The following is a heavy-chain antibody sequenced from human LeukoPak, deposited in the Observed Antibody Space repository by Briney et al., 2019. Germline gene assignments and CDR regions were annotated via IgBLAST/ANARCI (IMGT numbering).Heavy chain of an antibody. D-gene: IGHD5-24*01. J-gene: IGHJ4*02. Sequence: GGSLILSCAASGFTFNNYALSWVRQAPGKGLEWVSAITSGSGGSTFYADSVKGRFTISRDNSKNTLYLQMNSLRDEDTAVYYCAIWTRRDGYNFVYWGQGTLVSVSS. CDR2: ITSGSGGST. V-gene: IGHV3-23*01. CDR1: GFTFNNYA. CDR3: AIWTRRDGYNFVY.